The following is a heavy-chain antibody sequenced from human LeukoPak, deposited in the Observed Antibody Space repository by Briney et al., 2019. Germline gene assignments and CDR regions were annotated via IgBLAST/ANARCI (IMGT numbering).Heavy chain of an antibody. CDR1: GGSFSGYY. CDR2: INHSGST. J-gene: IGHJ4*02. Sequence: SETLSRTCAVYGGSFSGYYWSWIRQPPGKGLEWIGEINHSGSTNYNPSLKSRVTISVDTSKNQFSLKLSSVTAADTAVYYCARGKRGYSSSLYDYWGQGTLVTVSS. V-gene: IGHV4-34*01. CDR3: ARGKRGYSSSLYDY. D-gene: IGHD6-13*01.